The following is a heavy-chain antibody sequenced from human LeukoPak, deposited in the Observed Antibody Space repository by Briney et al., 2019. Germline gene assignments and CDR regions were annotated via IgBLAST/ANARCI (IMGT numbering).Heavy chain of an antibody. CDR2: ISSDGSNK. D-gene: IGHD3-22*01. V-gene: IGHV3-30-3*02. J-gene: IGHJ3*02. Sequence: GGSLRLSCAASGFTFSSYDMHWVRQAPGKGLEWVTLISSDGSNKLYADSVKGRFTFSRDNSRNTLYLQMNSLTVEDTALYYCAKTRAWDDIHTSYVFDIWGQGTMVSVSP. CDR3: AKTRAWDDIHTSYVFDI. CDR1: GFTFSSYD.